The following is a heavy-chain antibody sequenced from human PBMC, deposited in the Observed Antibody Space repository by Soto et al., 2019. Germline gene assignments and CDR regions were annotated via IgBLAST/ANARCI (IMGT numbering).Heavy chain of an antibody. CDR3: ARSRANYYESRGYYYSTVDY. CDR2: SIPMFGTA. Sequence: QVQLVQSGAEVKKPGSSVKVSCKTSGGTFSSYAIRWVRQAPGQGIEWMGGSIPMFGTANYAQKCQGRVTMTAAESTSTAYRELSSLRSEDTAVYYCARSRANYYESRGYYYSTVDYCGQGTLGTVS. V-gene: IGHV1-69*12. J-gene: IGHJ4*02. D-gene: IGHD3-22*01. CDR1: GGTFSSYA.